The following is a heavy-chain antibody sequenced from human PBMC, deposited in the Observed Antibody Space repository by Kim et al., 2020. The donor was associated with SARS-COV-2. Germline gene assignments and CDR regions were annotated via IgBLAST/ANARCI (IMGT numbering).Heavy chain of an antibody. Sequence: GDAVKGRFTISRDTDEKSLYLQMNSLRAEDTAVYYCARDGGFSYGSQQFDYWGQGTLVTVSS. D-gene: IGHD5-18*01. J-gene: IGHJ4*02. V-gene: IGHV3-11*05. CDR3: ARDGGFSYGSQQFDY.